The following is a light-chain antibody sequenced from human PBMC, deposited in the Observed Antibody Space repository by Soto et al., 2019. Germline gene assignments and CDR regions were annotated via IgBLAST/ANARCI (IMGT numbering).Light chain of an antibody. CDR2: DAS. CDR1: QNVSSY. Sequence: EIVLTQSPATLSLSPGERANLSCRASQNVSSYLAWYQQKPGQAPRLLIYDASNRATGIPARFSGSGSGTDFTLTISSLEPEDFAVYYCQQRSNWPPGFGPGTKVDIK. CDR3: QQRSNWPPG. V-gene: IGKV3-11*01. J-gene: IGKJ3*01.